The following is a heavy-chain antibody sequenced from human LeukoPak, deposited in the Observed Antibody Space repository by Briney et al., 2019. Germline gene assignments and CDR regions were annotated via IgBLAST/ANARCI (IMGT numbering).Heavy chain of an antibody. CDR3: AKDQGTTLTHLEDAFDI. J-gene: IGHJ3*02. CDR1: GFTFSSYG. V-gene: IGHV3-30*02. Sequence: TGGSLRLSCAASGFTFSSYGMHWVRQAPGKGLGWVAFIRYDGSNKYYADSVKGRFTISRDNSKNTLYLQMNSLRAEDTAVYYCAKDQGTTLTHLEDAFDIWGQGTMVTVSS. D-gene: IGHD1-1*01. CDR2: IRYDGSNK.